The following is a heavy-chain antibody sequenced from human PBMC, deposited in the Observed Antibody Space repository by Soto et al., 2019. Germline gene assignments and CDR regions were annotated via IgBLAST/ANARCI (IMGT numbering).Heavy chain of an antibody. J-gene: IGHJ4*02. D-gene: IGHD4-17*01. CDR2: IWYDGSNK. CDR3: ARPRTADYGDYHFDY. Sequence: QVQLVESGGGVVQPGRSLRLSCAASGFTFSSYGMHWVRQAPGKGLEWVAGIWYDGSNKYYADSVAGRFTISRDNSKNTLYLQMNSLRAEDTAVYYCARPRTADYGDYHFDYWGQGTLVTVSS. V-gene: IGHV3-33*01. CDR1: GFTFSSYG.